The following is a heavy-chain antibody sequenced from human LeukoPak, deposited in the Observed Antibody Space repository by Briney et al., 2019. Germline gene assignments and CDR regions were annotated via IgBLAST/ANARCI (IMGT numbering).Heavy chain of an antibody. Sequence: PGGSLRLSCAASGFTFSNYAMSWVRQAPGKGLEWVSIVSGSGGSTYYADSVKGRFTISRDNSQNTLYLHMNSLRAEDTAIYYCAKSLFSSTTVTYFDYWGQGTLVTVSS. V-gene: IGHV3-23*01. CDR3: AKSLFSSTTVTYFDY. CDR1: GFTFSNYA. D-gene: IGHD4-17*01. CDR2: VSGSGGST. J-gene: IGHJ4*02.